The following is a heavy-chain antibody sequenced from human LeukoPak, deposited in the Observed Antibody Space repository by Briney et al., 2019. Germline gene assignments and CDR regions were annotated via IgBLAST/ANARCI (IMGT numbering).Heavy chain of an antibody. CDR1: GGSFSGYY. V-gene: IGHV4-34*01. Sequence: SETLSLTCAVYGGSFSGYYWSWIRQPPGKGLEWIGEINHSGSTNYNPSLKSRVTISVDTSKNQFSLKLSSVTAAATAVYYCARGNRIAVAGRWFDHWGQGTLVTVSS. CDR3: ARGNRIAVAGRWFDH. J-gene: IGHJ5*02. D-gene: IGHD6-19*01. CDR2: INHSGST.